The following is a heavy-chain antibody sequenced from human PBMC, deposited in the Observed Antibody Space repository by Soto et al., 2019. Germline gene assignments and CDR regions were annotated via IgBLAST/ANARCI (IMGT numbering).Heavy chain of an antibody. CDR3: ARERKFDFWRKGLGV. V-gene: IGHV1-8*01. D-gene: IGHD3-3*01. Sequence: QAQLVQSGAEVRKPGASVKVSCKASGYTFTTYDINWVRQAPGQGIEWLGWMGPNSGSTGYAQNFHGRITMTRDISQDTVNMELSSLQSEDPAVFYCARERKFDFWRKGLGVWGQGTTVTVSS. J-gene: IGHJ6*02. CDR1: GYTFTTYD. CDR2: MGPNSGST.